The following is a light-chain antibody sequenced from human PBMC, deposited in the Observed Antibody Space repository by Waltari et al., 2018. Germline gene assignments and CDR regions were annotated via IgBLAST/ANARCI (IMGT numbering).Light chain of an antibody. J-gene: IGLJ2*01. Sequence: SYELTQSPSVSVSPGLTATITCSGDNLGDKFVSWYQQKPRQSTILVIFENRRRPLVSPRRFSGSNYGKTATLTISGTQTLDEADYYCQTCDRRIPIFGGGTKLTVL. CDR1: NLGDKF. CDR2: ENR. CDR3: QTCDRRIPI. V-gene: IGLV3-1*01.